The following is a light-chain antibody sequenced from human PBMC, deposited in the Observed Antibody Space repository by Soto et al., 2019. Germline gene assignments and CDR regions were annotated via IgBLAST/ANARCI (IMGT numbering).Light chain of an antibody. V-gene: IGKV3-15*01. CDR2: GVY. Sequence: DIVMMQCPATLSVSPGSGATRYCRASQSVGSNLAWYQQKPAQDPRILIYGVYTRATGTPARFSGSGSGTEFTLTIRSVQSEDFAVYYCQQYNNWLQTFGQGTKVDIK. CDR1: QSVGSN. CDR3: QQYNNWLQT. J-gene: IGKJ1*01.